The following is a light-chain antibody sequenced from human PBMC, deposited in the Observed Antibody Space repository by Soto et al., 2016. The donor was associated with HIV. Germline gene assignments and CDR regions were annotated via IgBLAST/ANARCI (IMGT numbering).Light chain of an antibody. CDR3: QQYYTTPQVT. CDR2: AAS. Sequence: DIQMTQSPSSLSASVGDRVTITCRASQGLSNSLAWYQQKPGKAPKLLLYAASRLESGVPSRFSGSGSGTDYTLSISSLQPEDFATYYCQQYYTTPQVTFGGGTKVE. J-gene: IGKJ4*01. CDR1: QGLSNS. V-gene: IGKV1-NL1*01.